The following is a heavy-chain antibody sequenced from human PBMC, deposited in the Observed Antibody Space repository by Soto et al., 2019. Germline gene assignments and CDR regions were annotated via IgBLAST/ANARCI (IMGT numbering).Heavy chain of an antibody. CDR3: AVRGGYTTPFDY. J-gene: IGHJ4*02. CDR2: IHNDGSST. Sequence: EVQLVESGGGLVQPGGSLRLSCAASGITLSSYWMYRVRQAPGKGLVWVSRIHNDGSSTSYADSVKGRFTISRDNTKNTLHLEMNGLRAEDTAVYYCAVRGGYTTPFDYWGQGTLVTVSS. CDR1: GITLSSYW. D-gene: IGHD1-26*01. V-gene: IGHV3-74*01.